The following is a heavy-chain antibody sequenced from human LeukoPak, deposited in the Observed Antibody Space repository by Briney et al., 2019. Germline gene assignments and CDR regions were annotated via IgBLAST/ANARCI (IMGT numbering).Heavy chain of an antibody. CDR1: LYTLTDNH. V-gene: IGHV1-2*02. Sequence: ASVKVSCKPSLYTLTDNHLYWVRQAPRQGVDWMGWIYPNSGVTNFAQNFQGTLTLTTDTSISTPYIELSRPPPTDTTVYYRARELGITAFDVWGQGTLVTVSS. D-gene: IGHD1-14*01. CDR3: ARELGITAFDV. CDR2: IYPNSGVT. J-gene: IGHJ3*01.